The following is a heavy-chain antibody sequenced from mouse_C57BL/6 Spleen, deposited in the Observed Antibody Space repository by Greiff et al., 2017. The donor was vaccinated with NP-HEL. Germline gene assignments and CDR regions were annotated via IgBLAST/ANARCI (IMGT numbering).Heavy chain of an antibody. CDR3: ARERDYFDY. CDR1: GYAFTNYL. Sequence: VQGVESGAELVRPGTSVKVSCKASGYAFTNYLIEWVKQRPGQGLEWIGVINPGSGGTNYNEKFKGKATLTADKSSSTAYMQLSSLTSEDSAVYFCARERDYFDYWGQGTTLTVSS. CDR2: INPGSGGT. J-gene: IGHJ2*01. V-gene: IGHV1-54*01.